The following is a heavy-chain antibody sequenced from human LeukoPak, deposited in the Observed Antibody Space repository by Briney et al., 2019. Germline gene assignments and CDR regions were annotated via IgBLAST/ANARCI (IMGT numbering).Heavy chain of an antibody. CDR2: ISSDGSTE. Sequence: GRSLSLSCAASGYTFSRYPIHWVRPAPGKGLEWVALISSDGSTEYYADSVKGRFTISRDNSKDTSYPHMASLRTEDTSLYYCTRETKDSFDHWGQGTLVTVSA. V-gene: IGHV3-30*01. CDR3: TRETKDSFDH. J-gene: IGHJ4*02. CDR1: GYTFSRYP. D-gene: IGHD1-7*01.